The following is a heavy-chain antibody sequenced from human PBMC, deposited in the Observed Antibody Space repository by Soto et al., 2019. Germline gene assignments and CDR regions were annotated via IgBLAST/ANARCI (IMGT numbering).Heavy chain of an antibody. J-gene: IGHJ4*02. CDR3: TTDVWPYFQSDY. Sequence: VQLVESGGGFVKPGGSLRLSCAASGLTFSNVWMNWVRQAPGKGLEWVGHIKSKTDGGTTDYAAPVKGRFTISRDDSKNTLYLQMNSLKIDDTGVYYCTTDVWPYFQSDYWGQGTLVTV. V-gene: IGHV3-15*07. CDR2: IKSKTDGGTT. CDR1: GLTFSNVW. D-gene: IGHD2-8*01.